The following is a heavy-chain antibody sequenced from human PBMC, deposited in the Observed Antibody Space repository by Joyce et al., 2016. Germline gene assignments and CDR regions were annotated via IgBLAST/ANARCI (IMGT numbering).Heavy chain of an antibody. Sequence: QLVESGGGVVKPGGSLRLSCEASGSTFSSSSMRWFRQAPGKGLGWVAAISGTRYYIFHAETVRGRFTVSRDNAKKTLYLQMNSLRAEDSAVFYCARGGISYYYAMDVWGQGTTVTVSS. D-gene: IGHD3-16*01. CDR1: GSTFSSSS. CDR3: ARGGISYYYAMDV. CDR2: ISGTRYYI. V-gene: IGHV3-21*01. J-gene: IGHJ6*02.